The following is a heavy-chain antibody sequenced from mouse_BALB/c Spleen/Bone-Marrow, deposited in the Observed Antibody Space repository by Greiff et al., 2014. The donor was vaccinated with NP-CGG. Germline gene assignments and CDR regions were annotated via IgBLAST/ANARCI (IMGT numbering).Heavy chain of an antibody. V-gene: IGHV5-4*02. J-gene: IGHJ4*01. Sequence: EVKLVESGGGLVKPGGSLKLSCAASGLTFSDYYMYWVRQTPEKRLEWVATISDGGSYTYYTDSVKGRFTISRDNAKNNLYLQMSSLKSEDTAMYYCARDRRITTATYAMDYWGQGTSVTVSS. CDR1: GLTFSDYY. D-gene: IGHD1-2*01. CDR2: ISDGGSYT. CDR3: ARDRRITTATYAMDY.